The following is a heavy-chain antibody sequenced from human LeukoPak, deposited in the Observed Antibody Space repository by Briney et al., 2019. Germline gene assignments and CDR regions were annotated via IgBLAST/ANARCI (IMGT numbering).Heavy chain of an antibody. Sequence: LETLSLTCAVYGGSFSGYYWSWIRQPPGKGLEWIGEINHSGSTNYNPSLKSRVTISVDTSKNQFSLKLSSVTAADTAVYYCARVLTVDTALDYWGQGTLVTVSS. CDR2: INHSGST. CDR1: GGSFSGYY. V-gene: IGHV4-34*01. CDR3: ARVLTVDTALDY. D-gene: IGHD5-18*01. J-gene: IGHJ4*02.